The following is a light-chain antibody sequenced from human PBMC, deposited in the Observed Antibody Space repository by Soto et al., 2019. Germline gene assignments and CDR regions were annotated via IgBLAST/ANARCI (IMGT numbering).Light chain of an antibody. V-gene: IGKV1-39*01. Sequence: DVQMTQSPSSLSASVGDRVIITCWASRSIHTYLNWYQQKPGKAPKVLIFAASSLQSGVPSRFSGSGSGTDFTLTVNSLQPEDFASYYCQQTYITPHTFGQGTKLEIK. CDR2: AAS. J-gene: IGKJ2*01. CDR1: RSIHTY. CDR3: QQTYITPHT.